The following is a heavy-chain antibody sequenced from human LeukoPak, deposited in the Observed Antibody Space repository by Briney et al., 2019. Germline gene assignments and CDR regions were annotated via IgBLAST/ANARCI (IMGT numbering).Heavy chain of an antibody. Sequence: SETLSLTCTVSGGSISSYYWSWIRQPPGKGLEWIGYIYYSGSTNYNPSLKSRVTISVDTSKNQFPLKLSSVTAADTAVYYCARDRGAAAGDLDYWGQGTLVTVSS. CDR2: IYYSGST. CDR1: GGSISSYY. J-gene: IGHJ4*02. D-gene: IGHD6-13*01. CDR3: ARDRGAAAGDLDY. V-gene: IGHV4-59*01.